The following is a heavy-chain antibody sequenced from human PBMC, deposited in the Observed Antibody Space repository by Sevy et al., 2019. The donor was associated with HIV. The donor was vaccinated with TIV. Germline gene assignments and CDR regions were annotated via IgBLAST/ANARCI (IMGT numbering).Heavy chain of an antibody. CDR3: ARDRRDYVWGSYRYTLSAFDAFDI. CDR1: GDSVSSNSAA. CDR2: TYYRSKWYN. Sequence: SQTLSLTCAISGDSVSSNSAAWNWIRQSPSRGLEWLGRTYYRSKWYNDYAVSVKSRITINPDTSKNQFSLLLNSVTPEDTAVYYCARDRRDYVWGSYRYTLSAFDAFDIWGQGTMVTVSS. V-gene: IGHV6-1*01. D-gene: IGHD3-16*02. J-gene: IGHJ3*02.